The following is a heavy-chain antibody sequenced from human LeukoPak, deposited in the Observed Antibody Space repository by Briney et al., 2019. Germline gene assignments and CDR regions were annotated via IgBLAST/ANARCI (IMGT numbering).Heavy chain of an antibody. CDR2: INPNSGGT. CDR3: ARDREGYYYYYMDV. Sequence: ASVKVSCKASGYTFTSYYMHWVRQAPGQGLEWMGWINPNSGGTNYAQKFQGRVTMTRDTSISTAYMELSRLRSDDTAVYYCARDREGYYYYYMDVWGKGTTVTVSS. J-gene: IGHJ6*03. CDR1: GYTFTSYY. V-gene: IGHV1-2*02.